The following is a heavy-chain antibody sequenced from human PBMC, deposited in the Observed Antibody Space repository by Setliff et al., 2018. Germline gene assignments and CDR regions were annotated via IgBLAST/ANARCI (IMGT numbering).Heavy chain of an antibody. CDR3: ARGWAALGIIGY. CDR2: MNPNSGNT. V-gene: IGHV1-8*02. D-gene: IGHD7-27*01. Sequence: VASVKVSCKASGYTFTSYDINWMRQASGQGLEWMGWMNPNSGNTGYTQKFQGRVTMTRNTSTSTAYMELSRLTSEDTAVYFCARGWAALGIIGYWGQGTLVTVSS. J-gene: IGHJ4*02. CDR1: GYTFTSYD.